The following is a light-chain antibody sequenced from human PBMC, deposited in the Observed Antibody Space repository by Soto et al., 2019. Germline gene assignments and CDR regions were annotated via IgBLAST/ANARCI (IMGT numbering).Light chain of an antibody. V-gene: IGLV1-40*01. Sequence: QSVLTQPPSVSGAPGQRVTISCTGSSSNIGAGYDVHWYQQLPGTAPKLLIYGNSNRPSGVPDRFSGSKSGTSASLAITGLQAEDVADYYCQYYDSSLSALYVFGTGTKLTVL. CDR2: GNS. J-gene: IGLJ1*01. CDR1: SSNIGAGYD. CDR3: QYYDSSLSALYV.